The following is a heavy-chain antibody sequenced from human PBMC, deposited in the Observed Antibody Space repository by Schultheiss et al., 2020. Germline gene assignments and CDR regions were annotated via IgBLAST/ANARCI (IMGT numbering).Heavy chain of an antibody. CDR3: ARTDIVATMGAIAFDY. V-gene: IGHV3-53*01. CDR1: GFTVSSTH. Sequence: GGSLRLSCAASGFTVSSTHMSWVRQAPGKGLEWVSIIYNGGNTYYADSVKGRFTISRDNSKNTVYLQMNSLRAEDSAVYYCARTDIVATMGAIAFDYWGQGTLVTVSS. J-gene: IGHJ4*02. D-gene: IGHD5-12*01. CDR2: IYNGGNT.